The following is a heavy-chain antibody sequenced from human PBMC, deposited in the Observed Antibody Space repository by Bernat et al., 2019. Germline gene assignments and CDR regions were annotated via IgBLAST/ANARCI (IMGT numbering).Heavy chain of an antibody. CDR1: GFTFSSYA. D-gene: IGHD3-9*01. V-gene: IGHV3-23*01. Sequence: EVQLLESGGGLVQPGGSLRLSCAASGFTFSSYAMSWVRQAPGKGLEWVSAISGSGGSTYYADSVKGRFTISRDNSKNTLYLQMNSLRAEDTAIYYCANPESYDILTGYPNYWGQGTLVTVSS. CDR2: ISGSGGST. J-gene: IGHJ4*02. CDR3: ANPESYDILTGYPNY.